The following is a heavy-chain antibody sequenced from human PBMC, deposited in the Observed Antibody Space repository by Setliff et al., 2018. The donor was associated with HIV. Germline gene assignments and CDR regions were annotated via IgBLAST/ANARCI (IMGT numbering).Heavy chain of an antibody. J-gene: IGHJ4*02. CDR2: ISGSGGST. V-gene: IGHV3-23*01. CDR3: AKGLDYLDSSGYSYFRL. Sequence: PGGSLRLSCAASGFTFNTYAMSWVRQAPGKGLEWVSVISGSGGSTFYADSVKGRFTISRDNSKNTLCLQMNRLRVEDTAVYYCAKGLDYLDSSGYSYFRLWGQGTQVTVSS. D-gene: IGHD3-22*01. CDR1: GFTFNTYA.